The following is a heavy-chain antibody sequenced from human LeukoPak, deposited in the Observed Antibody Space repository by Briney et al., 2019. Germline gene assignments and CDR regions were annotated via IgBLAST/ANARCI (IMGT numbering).Heavy chain of an antibody. V-gene: IGHV4-34*01. CDR2: INHSGST. CDR3: ARGRGYSYGYRVFDY. J-gene: IGHJ4*02. CDR1: GGSFSGYY. D-gene: IGHD5-18*01. Sequence: SETVSLTCAVYGGSFSGYYWSWIRQPPGKGLEWIGEINHSGSTNYNPSLKSRVTTSVDTSKNQFSLKLSSVTAADTAVYYCARGRGYSYGYRVFDYWGQGTLVTVSS.